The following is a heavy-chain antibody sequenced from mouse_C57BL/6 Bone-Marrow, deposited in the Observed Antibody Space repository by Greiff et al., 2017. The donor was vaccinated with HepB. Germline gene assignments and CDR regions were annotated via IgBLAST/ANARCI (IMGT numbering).Heavy chain of an antibody. Sequence: EVQVVESGAELVRPGASVKLSCTASGFNIKDDYMHWVKQRPEQGLEWIGWIDPENGDTEYASKFQGKATITADTSSNTAYLQLSSLTSEDTAVYYCTQRRGDWYFEVWGTGTTGTVSS. CDR2: IDPENGDT. CDR3: TQRRGDWYFEV. CDR1: GFNIKDDY. V-gene: IGHV14-4*01. J-gene: IGHJ1*03.